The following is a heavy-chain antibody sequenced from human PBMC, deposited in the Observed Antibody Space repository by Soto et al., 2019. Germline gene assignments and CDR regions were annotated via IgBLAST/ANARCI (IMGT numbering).Heavy chain of an antibody. J-gene: IGHJ4*02. Sequence: PSETLSLTCAVYGGSCSGYYWSWIRQPPGKGLEWIGEINHSGSTNYNPSLKSRVTISVDTSKNQFSLKLSSVTAADTAVYYCAREGFSGFDYWGQGTLVTVSS. V-gene: IGHV4-34*01. CDR2: INHSGST. CDR1: GGSCSGYY. D-gene: IGHD2-15*01. CDR3: AREGFSGFDY.